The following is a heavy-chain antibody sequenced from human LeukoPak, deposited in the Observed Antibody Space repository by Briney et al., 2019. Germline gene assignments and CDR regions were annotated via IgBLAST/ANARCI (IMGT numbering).Heavy chain of an antibody. V-gene: IGHV3-7*01. CDR3: ARYNWLEF. J-gene: IGHJ5*01. CDR1: GFNLSYYS. CDR2: IKQDGSDK. Sequence: GGSLRLSCTASGFNLSYYSMSWVRQAPGKGLEWVAHIKQDGSDKHYVDSVKGRFTISRDNGKNSLYLQMNSLRAEDTAVYYCARYNWLEFWGQGTLVTVSS.